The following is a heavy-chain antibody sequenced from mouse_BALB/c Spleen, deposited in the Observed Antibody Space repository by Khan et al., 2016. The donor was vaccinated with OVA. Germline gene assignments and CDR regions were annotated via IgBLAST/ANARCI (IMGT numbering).Heavy chain of an antibody. V-gene: IGHV1-9*01. D-gene: IGHD1-1*01. CDR1: GYTFSSYW. CDR3: ARGNYYGSSSWFGY. CDR2: ILPGSGRN. Sequence: QVQLKESGAELMKPGASVKISCKATGYTFSSYWIEWVKQRPGHGLEWIGEILPGSGRNNYNEKFKGKATFTADTSSNTAYMQLSNLTSDDSAVYYCARGNYYGSSSWFGYWGQGTLFTVSA. J-gene: IGHJ3*01.